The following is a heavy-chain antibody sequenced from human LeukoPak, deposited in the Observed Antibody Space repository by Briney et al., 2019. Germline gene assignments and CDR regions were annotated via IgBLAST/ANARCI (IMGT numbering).Heavy chain of an antibody. CDR3: AREGANYGDLLLDY. J-gene: IGHJ4*02. Sequence: RASVNVSCKASGYTFTSYGISWVRQAPGQGLEWMGWISAYNGNTNYAQKLQGRVTMTTDTSTSTAYMELRSLRSDDTAVYYCAREGANYGDLLLDYWGQGTLVTVSS. D-gene: IGHD4-17*01. V-gene: IGHV1-18*01. CDR2: ISAYNGNT. CDR1: GYTFTSYG.